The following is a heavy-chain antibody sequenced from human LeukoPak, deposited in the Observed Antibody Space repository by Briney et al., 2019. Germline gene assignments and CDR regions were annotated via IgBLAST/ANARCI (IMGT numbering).Heavy chain of an antibody. CDR1: GGSISSYY. V-gene: IGHV4-59*12. J-gene: IGHJ4*02. CDR2: IYYSGST. CDR3: ARDDPYDFLDY. Sequence: SETLSLTCTVSGGSISSYYWSWIRQPPGKGLEWIGYIYYSGSTNYNPSLKSRVTISVDTSKNQFSLKLSSVTAADTAVYYCARDDPYDFLDYWGQGTLVTVSS. D-gene: IGHD3-3*01.